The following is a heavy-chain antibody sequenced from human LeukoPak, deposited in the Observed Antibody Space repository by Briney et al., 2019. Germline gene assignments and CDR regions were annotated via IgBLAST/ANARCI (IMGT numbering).Heavy chain of an antibody. V-gene: IGHV4-59*01. CDR3: ARGGNPQYSSPHGLWFEP. J-gene: IGHJ5*02. D-gene: IGHD6-6*01. CDR2: IYYSGST. Sequence: SETLSLTCTVSGGSISSYYWSWIRQPPGKGLEWIGYIYYSGSTNYNPSLKSRVTISVDTSKNQFSLKLSSVTAADTAVYYCARGGNPQYSSPHGLWFEPWGQGTLVTVSS. CDR1: GGSISSYY.